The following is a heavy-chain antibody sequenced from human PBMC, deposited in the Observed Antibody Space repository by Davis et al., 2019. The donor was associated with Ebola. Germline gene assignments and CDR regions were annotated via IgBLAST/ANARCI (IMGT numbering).Heavy chain of an antibody. J-gene: IGHJ6*02. CDR2: IDFHGSGT. CDR1: GFTFSSHW. CDR3: ARGSRNMDV. V-gene: IGHV3-74*01. Sequence: GESLKISCVASGFTFSSHWMQWVRQAPGKGLVWVSSIDFHGSGTTYTDSVKGRFTISRDNAKDSLYLQMNSLRAEDTAVYYCARGSRNMDVWGQGTTVTVSS.